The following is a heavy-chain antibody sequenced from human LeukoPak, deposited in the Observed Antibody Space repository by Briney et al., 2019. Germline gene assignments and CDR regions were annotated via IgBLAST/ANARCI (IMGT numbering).Heavy chain of an antibody. J-gene: IGHJ4*02. CDR2: VYYSGST. CDR3: AREDDSSGYGIDY. D-gene: IGHD3-22*01. V-gene: IGHV4-61*01. CDR1: GGSFSSGSYY. Sequence: SETLSLTCTVSGGSFSSGSYYWSWIRQPPGKGLEWIGYVYYSGSTNYNPSLKSRVTISVDTSKNQFSLKLSSVTAADTAVYYCAREDDSSGYGIDYWGQGTLVTVSS.